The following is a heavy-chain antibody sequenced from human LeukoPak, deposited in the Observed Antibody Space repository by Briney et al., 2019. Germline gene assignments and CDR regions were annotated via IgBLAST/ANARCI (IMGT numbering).Heavy chain of an antibody. CDR1: GFTFSSYA. CDR2: ISGSGGST. J-gene: IGHJ5*02. CDR3: AQNYIVTMIQAWFDP. D-gene: IGHD3-22*01. Sequence: GGSLRLSCAASGFTFSSYAMSWVRQAPGKGLEWVSAISGSGGSTYYADSVKGRFTISRDNSKNTLYLQMNSLRAEDTAVYYCAQNYIVTMIQAWFDPWGQGTLVTVSS. V-gene: IGHV3-23*01.